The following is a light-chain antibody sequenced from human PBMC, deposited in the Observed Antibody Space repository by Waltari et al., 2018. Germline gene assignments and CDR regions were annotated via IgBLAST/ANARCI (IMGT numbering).Light chain of an antibody. J-gene: IGLJ3*02. CDR3: CSYAGNYLRV. Sequence: QSALTQPRSLSGSPRPSVTLSCTGTSSDVGGFNYVSWYQQYPGRAPKVVIYNVSKRPSGVPDRFSGSKSGNTASLTISGLQAEDEADYYCCSYAGNYLRVFGGGTRLTVL. V-gene: IGLV2-11*01. CDR2: NVS. CDR1: SSDVGGFNY.